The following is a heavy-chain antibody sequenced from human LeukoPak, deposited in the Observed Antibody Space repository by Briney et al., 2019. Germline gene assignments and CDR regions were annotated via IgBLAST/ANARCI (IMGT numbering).Heavy chain of an antibody. CDR1: GGSISSRSYY. J-gene: IGHJ6*02. D-gene: IGHD5-12*01. CDR2: IYNSVRT. V-gene: IGHV4-61*01. Sequence: SETPSLTCSVSGGSISSRSYYWSWIRQPPGKGLEWIGYIYNSVRTNYNPSLKSRVTISVDTSKNQLSLKLSSVTAADTAVYFCVRDLVATIDHYYYGMDVWGQGTTVTVSS. CDR3: VRDLVATIDHYYYGMDV.